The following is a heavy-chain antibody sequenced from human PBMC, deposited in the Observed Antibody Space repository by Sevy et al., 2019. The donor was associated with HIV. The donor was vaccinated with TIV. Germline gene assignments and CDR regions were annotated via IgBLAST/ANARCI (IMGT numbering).Heavy chain of an antibody. J-gene: IGHJ4*02. CDR2: INHSGGT. CDR3: SRGLTDVY. Sequence: SETLSLTCAVYGGSFTGYYWSWIRQPPGKGLEWIGEINHSGGTNYNPSLKGRVAISIDTSKNQFFLKLTSVTAADTAVYYCSRGLTDVYSGQGIMVTVSS. CDR1: GGSFTGYY. V-gene: IGHV4-34*01. D-gene: IGHD7-27*01.